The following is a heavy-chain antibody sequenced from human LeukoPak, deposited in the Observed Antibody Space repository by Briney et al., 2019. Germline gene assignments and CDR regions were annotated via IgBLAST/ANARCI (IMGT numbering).Heavy chain of an antibody. CDR1: GFTFDDYA. V-gene: IGHV3-9*01. CDR3: AKDLGSSGLTPLLDY. Sequence: GGSLRLSCAASGFTFDDYAMHWVRQAPGKGLEWVSGISWNSGNIGHADSVKGRFTITRDNAKNSLYLQMNSLRAEDTALYYCAKDLGSSGLTPLLDYWGQGTLVTVSS. D-gene: IGHD6-19*01. J-gene: IGHJ4*02. CDR2: ISWNSGNI.